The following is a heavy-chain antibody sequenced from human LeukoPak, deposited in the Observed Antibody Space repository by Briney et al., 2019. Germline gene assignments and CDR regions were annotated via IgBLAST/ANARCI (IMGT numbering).Heavy chain of an antibody. J-gene: IGHJ4*02. Sequence: ASVKVSCKAPGGTFSSYAISWVRQAPGQGLEWMGRIIPTLYLTNYAQKFQGRVTITADKSTSTAYMELSSLRSEDTAVYYCARSEWELLSSTPDCWGQGTLVTVSS. V-gene: IGHV1-69*04. CDR1: GGTFSSYA. CDR2: IIPTLYLT. CDR3: ARSEWELLSSTPDC. D-gene: IGHD1-26*01.